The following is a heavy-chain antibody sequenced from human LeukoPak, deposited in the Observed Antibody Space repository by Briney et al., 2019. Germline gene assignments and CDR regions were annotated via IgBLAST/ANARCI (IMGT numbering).Heavy chain of an antibody. Sequence: PSETLSLTCAVSGGSISRGGYSWSWIRQPPGKGLEWIGYFYYSGSTYYNPSLKSRVTISVDTSKNQFSLKLSSVTAADTAVYYCARQHTGCGGRPFDYWGQGTLVTVSS. J-gene: IGHJ4*02. CDR2: FYYSGST. CDR3: ARQHTGCGGRPFDY. D-gene: IGHD2-15*01. CDR1: GGSISRGGYS. V-gene: IGHV4-30-4*07.